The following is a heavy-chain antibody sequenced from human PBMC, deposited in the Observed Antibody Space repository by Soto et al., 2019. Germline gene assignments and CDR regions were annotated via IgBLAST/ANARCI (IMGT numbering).Heavy chain of an antibody. J-gene: IGHJ4*02. D-gene: IGHD3-22*01. V-gene: IGHV3-23*01. Sequence: GGSLRLSCAASGFTFRSYAMSWVRQAPGKGLEWVSAISGSGGSTYDADPVKGRFTLSRDNSKNTLYLQMNSLRAEDTAVYYCARDRGYYDSSGYFDYWGQGTLVTVSS. CDR2: ISGSGGST. CDR3: ARDRGYYDSSGYFDY. CDR1: GFTFRSYA.